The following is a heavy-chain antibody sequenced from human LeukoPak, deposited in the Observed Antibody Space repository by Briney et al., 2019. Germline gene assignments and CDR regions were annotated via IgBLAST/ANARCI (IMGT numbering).Heavy chain of an antibody. CDR1: GFTVSSNY. CDR2: IYSGGRT. CDR3: ARGGSYLSAFDI. J-gene: IGHJ3*02. D-gene: IGHD1-26*01. Sequence: GGSLRLSCAASGFTVSSNYMSWVRHAPGKGLEWVSIIYSGGRTFYADFVKARFTISRDNSKNTLYLQMNSLRGEDTAVYYCARGGSYLSAFDIWGQGTMVTVS. V-gene: IGHV3-53*01.